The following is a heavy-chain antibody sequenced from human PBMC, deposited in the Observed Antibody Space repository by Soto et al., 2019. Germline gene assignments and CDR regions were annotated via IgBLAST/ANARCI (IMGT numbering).Heavy chain of an antibody. Sequence: SETLSLTCTVSGGSISSYYWSWIRQPPGKGLEWIGYIYYSGSTNYNPSLKSRVTISVDTSKNQSSLKLSSVTAADTAVYYCARSASILTGYNSYYYYYMDVWGKGTTVTVSS. V-gene: IGHV4-59*01. CDR2: IYYSGST. CDR3: ARSASILTGYNSYYYYYMDV. D-gene: IGHD3-9*01. CDR1: GGSISSYY. J-gene: IGHJ6*03.